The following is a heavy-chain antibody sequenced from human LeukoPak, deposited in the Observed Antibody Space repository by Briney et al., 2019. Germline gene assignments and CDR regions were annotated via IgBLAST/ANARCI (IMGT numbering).Heavy chain of an antibody. CDR2: INHSGST. CDR1: SASLSGYY. D-gene: IGHD2-15*01. CDR3: ARGRVAATSVTSY. Sequence: PSETLSLTCAVYSASLSGYYWSWIRQPPGKGLEWIGEINHSGSTNYNPSLKSRVTISVDTSMNHFSLRLSSVTAADTAVYYCARGRVAATSVTSYWGQGTLVTVSS. J-gene: IGHJ4*02. V-gene: IGHV4-34*01.